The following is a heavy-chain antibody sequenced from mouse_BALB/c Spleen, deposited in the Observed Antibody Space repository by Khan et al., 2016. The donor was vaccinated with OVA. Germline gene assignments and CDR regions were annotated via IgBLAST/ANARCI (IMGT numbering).Heavy chain of an antibody. CDR1: GYTFTDYV. CDR2: IYPGSGST. V-gene: IGHV1-77*01. Sequence: QVQLKQSGPELVKPGASVKMSCKASGYTFTDYVINWVKQRTGQGLEWIGEIYPGSGSTYYNEKFKGKATLTADKSSNKAYMQLSSLTSEDSAVYFCAKNYASWFAYWGPGTLVTVSA. J-gene: IGHJ3*01. CDR3: AKNYASWFAY.